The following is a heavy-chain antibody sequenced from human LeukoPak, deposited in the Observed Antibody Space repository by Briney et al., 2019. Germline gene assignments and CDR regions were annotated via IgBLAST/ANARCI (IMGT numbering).Heavy chain of an antibody. V-gene: IGHV4-4*09. CDR2: THPSGNT. J-gene: IGHJ5*02. Sequence: PSETLSLTCTVSAGSNNSYYWSWIRQPPGKGLEWIGCTHPSGNTNYSPPLKSRVTISIDTSRNQFSLKLSSVTAADTAVYFCARKAPKKGWFDPWGQGTLVTVSS. CDR3: ARKAPKKGWFDP. CDR1: AGSNNSYY.